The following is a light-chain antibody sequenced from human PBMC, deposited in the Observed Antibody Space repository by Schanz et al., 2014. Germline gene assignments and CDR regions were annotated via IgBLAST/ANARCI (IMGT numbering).Light chain of an antibody. V-gene: IGLV2-14*02. CDR3: KV. Sequence: QSALTQPASVSGSPGQSITISCTGTSSDVGSYNLVSWYQQHPGKAPKLMIYEGTKRPSGVPDRFSGSKSGNTASLTVSGLQAEDEADYHQKVFGGGTKLTVL. CDR1: SSDVGSYNL. J-gene: IGLJ3*02. CDR2: EGT.